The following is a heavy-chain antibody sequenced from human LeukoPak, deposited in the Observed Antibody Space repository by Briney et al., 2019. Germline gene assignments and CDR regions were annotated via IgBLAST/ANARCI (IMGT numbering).Heavy chain of an antibody. Sequence: PGGSLRLSCVASGFTFSSYGMHWVRQAPGKGLEWVAVISYDGSNKYYADSVKGRFTISRDNSKNTLYLQMNSLRAEDTAVYYCAKEPMRLEYYFDYWGQGTLVTVSS. V-gene: IGHV3-30*18. D-gene: IGHD5-12*01. CDR3: AKEPMRLEYYFDY. CDR1: GFTFSSYG. CDR2: ISYDGSNK. J-gene: IGHJ4*02.